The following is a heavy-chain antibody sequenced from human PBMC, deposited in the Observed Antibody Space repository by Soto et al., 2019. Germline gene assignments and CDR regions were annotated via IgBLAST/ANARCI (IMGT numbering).Heavy chain of an antibody. Sequence: SETLSLTCAVYGGSLSGYYWSWIRQPPGKALEWIGEFSHSGNPNYNPSLKGRVTISVDTSKSQLFLNLSSVTAADTAMYYCARHHVRGRTIAGAAEFWGRGTLVTVSS. V-gene: IGHV4-34*01. D-gene: IGHD1-26*01. J-gene: IGHJ4*02. CDR2: FSHSGNP. CDR1: GGSLSGYY. CDR3: ARHHVRGRTIAGAAEF.